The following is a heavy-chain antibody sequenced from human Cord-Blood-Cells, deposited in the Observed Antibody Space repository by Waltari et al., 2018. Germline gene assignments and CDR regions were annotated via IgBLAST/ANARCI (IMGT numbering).Heavy chain of an antibody. CDR3: ARDPPYSGWYDY. D-gene: IGHD6-19*01. Sequence: EVQLVESGGGLVKPGGSPRLSCAASGFTFSSYSMNWVRQAPGKGLEWVSSISSSSSYIYYADSVKGRFTISRDNAKNSLYLQMNSLRAEDTAVYYCARDPPYSGWYDYWGQGTLVTVSS. CDR2: ISSSSSYI. CDR1: GFTFSSYS. J-gene: IGHJ4*02. V-gene: IGHV3-21*01.